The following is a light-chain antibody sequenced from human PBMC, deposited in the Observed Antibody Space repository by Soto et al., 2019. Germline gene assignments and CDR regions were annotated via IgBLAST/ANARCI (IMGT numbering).Light chain of an antibody. CDR3: SSYTNINTRACV. J-gene: IGLJ1*01. Sequence: QSALTQPRSVSGSPGQSVTISCTGTTGDVGGSGHVSWYQQHPGKAPKLVIYDVNQRPSGVPDRFSGSKSGNTASLTISGLQAEDESDYYCSSYTNINTRACVFGTGTQLTVL. V-gene: IGLV2-11*01. CDR2: DVN. CDR1: TGDVGGSGH.